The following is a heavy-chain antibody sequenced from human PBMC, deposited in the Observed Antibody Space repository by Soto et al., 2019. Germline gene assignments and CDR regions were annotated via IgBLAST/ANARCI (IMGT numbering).Heavy chain of an antibody. CDR2: ISGSGGST. J-gene: IGHJ4*02. CDR1: RFTCSSYA. V-gene: IGHV3-23*01. Sequence: RLSCAAPRFTCSSYAMSLVRQAPGKGLEWVSAISGSGGSTYYADSVKGRFTISRDNSKNTLYLQMNSLRAEDTAVYYCAKSQWLVELDYWGQGTLVTVSS. D-gene: IGHD6-19*01. CDR3: AKSQWLVELDY.